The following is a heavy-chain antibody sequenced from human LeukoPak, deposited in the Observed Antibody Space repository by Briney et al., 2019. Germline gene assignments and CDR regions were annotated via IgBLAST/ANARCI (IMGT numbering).Heavy chain of an antibody. Sequence: SETLSLTCTVSGGSISGYYWSWIRQPPGKGLVWIAYIYYSGSTNYNPSLKSRVTISLDTSKNQFSLKLTSVTAADTAVYYCARDDSGSYYFDSWGQGTLVTVSS. J-gene: IGHJ4*02. V-gene: IGHV4-59*01. CDR3: ARDDSGSYYFDS. D-gene: IGHD6-19*01. CDR2: IYYSGST. CDR1: GGSISGYY.